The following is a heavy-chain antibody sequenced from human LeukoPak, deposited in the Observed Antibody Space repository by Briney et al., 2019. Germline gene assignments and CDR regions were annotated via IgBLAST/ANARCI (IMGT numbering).Heavy chain of an antibody. V-gene: IGHV4-4*07. CDR1: GGSISSYF. CDR3: ARVTHTYTYYDFWSGYYKLGAFDI. Sequence: SETLSLTCTVSGGSISSYFWSWVRQPAGKGLEWIGRIYSTGRSDYNPSLKSRITMSVDTSKNQFSLKLSSVTAADTAVYYCARVTHTYTYYDFWSGYYKLGAFDIWGQGTMVTVSS. CDR2: IYSTGRS. D-gene: IGHD3-3*01. J-gene: IGHJ3*02.